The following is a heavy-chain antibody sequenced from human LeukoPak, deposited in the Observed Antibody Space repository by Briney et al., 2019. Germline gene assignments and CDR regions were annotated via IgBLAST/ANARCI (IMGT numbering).Heavy chain of an antibody. CDR2: IKEDESQK. Sequence: GGSLRLSCAASGFTFSSYWMTWVRRAPGKGPEWVAHIKEDESQKYYVDSVKGRFTISRDNAKNSLYLQMNSLRAEDTALYYCARGYCSSTSCYTWFHDAFDIWGQGTMVTFSS. CDR1: GFTFSSYW. J-gene: IGHJ3*02. D-gene: IGHD2-2*02. CDR3: ARGYCSSTSCYTWFHDAFDI. V-gene: IGHV3-7*03.